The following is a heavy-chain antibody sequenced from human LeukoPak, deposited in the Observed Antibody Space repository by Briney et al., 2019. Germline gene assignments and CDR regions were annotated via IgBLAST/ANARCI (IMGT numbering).Heavy chain of an antibody. CDR1: GGSFSGYY. Sequence: SETLSLTCAVYGGSFSGYYWSWIRQPPGKGLEWIGEINHSGSTNYNPSLKSRLTISIDTSKNHFSLDLSSVTAADTAVYYCARGALDAFDIWGQGTMVTVSS. CDR2: INHSGST. J-gene: IGHJ3*02. V-gene: IGHV4-34*01. CDR3: ARGALDAFDI.